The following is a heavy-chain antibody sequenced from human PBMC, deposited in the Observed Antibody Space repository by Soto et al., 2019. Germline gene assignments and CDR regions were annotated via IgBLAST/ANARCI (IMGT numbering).Heavy chain of an antibody. CDR1: GFTFSSYW. D-gene: IGHD3-16*01. Sequence: EVQLVESGGGLVQPGESLRLSCAASGFTFSSYWMHWVRQAPGKGLVWVAHIDTDGSSTSYADSVKGRFTISRDNAKNTLYLQMNSVRAEDMAVYYCVRDDFGGGLDYWGRGTMVTVSS. CDR3: VRDDFGGGLDY. CDR2: IDTDGSST. V-gene: IGHV3-74*01. J-gene: IGHJ4*02.